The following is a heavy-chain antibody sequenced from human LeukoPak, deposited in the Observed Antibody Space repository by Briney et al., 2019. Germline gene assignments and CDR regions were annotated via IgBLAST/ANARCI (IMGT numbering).Heavy chain of an antibody. J-gene: IGHJ4*02. CDR2: ISYDGSNK. Sequence: PGGSLRLSCAASGFTFSSYAMHWVRQAPGKGLEWVAVISYDGSNKYYADSVKGRFTISRDNSKNMLYLQMNSLRAEDTAVYYCATLVEMATIVFDYWGQGTLVTVSS. CDR3: ATLVEMATIVFDY. D-gene: IGHD5-24*01. V-gene: IGHV3-30-3*01. CDR1: GFTFSSYA.